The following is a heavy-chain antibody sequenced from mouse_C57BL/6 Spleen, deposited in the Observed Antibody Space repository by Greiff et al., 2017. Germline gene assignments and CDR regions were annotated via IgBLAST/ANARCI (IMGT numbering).Heavy chain of an antibody. J-gene: IGHJ2*01. V-gene: IGHV1-64*01. CDR3: AREGYGSSYGPDY. D-gene: IGHD1-1*01. CDR1: GYTFTSYW. CDR2: IHPNSGST. Sequence: QVQLQQPGAELVKPGASVKLSCKASGYTFTSYWMHWVKQRPGQGLEWIGMIHPNSGSTNYNEKFKSKATLTVDKSSSTAYMQLSSLTSEDSAVYYCAREGYGSSYGPDYWGKGTTLTVSS.